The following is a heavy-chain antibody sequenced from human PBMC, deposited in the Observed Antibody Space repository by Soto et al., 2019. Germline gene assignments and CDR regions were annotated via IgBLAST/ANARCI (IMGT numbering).Heavy chain of an antibody. CDR2: ISGSGGST. V-gene: IGHV3-23*01. CDR1: GFTFSSYA. CDR3: AKDGGGHYYDSSGSFDY. J-gene: IGHJ4*02. Sequence: GGSLRLSCAASGFTFSSYAMSWVRQAPGKGLEWVSTISGSGGSTYYADSVKGRFTISRDNSKNTLYLQMNSLRAEDTAVYYCAKDGGGHYYDSSGSFDYWGQGTLVTVSS. D-gene: IGHD3-22*01.